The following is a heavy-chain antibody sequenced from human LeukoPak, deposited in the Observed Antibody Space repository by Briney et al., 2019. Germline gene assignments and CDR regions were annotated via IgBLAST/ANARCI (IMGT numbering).Heavy chain of an antibody. V-gene: IGHV3-23*01. CDR3: ARDVPYYYDSSGYQLDY. D-gene: IGHD3-22*01. CDR2: ISPSGDIT. CDR1: GFIFSSHG. Sequence: PGGSLRLSCAASGFIFSSHGMNWVRQAPGKGLEWVSGISPSGDITYYADSVKGRFTISRDNAKNSLYLQMNSLRAEDTAVYYCARDVPYYYDSSGYQLDYWGQGTLVTVSS. J-gene: IGHJ4*02.